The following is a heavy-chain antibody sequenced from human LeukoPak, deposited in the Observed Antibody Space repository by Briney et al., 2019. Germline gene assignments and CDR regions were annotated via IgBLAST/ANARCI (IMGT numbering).Heavy chain of an antibody. CDR1: GFTFSSCA. J-gene: IGHJ4*02. CDR2: ISSSSSYI. Sequence: GGSLRLSCAASGFTFSSCAMSWVRQAPGKGLEWVSFISSSSSYIYYADSMKGRFTISRDNAKNSLYLRMNSLRAEDTAVYYCARVGYCSSTSCYTYYFDYWGQGTLVTVSS. D-gene: IGHD2-2*02. CDR3: ARVGYCSSTSCYTYYFDY. V-gene: IGHV3-21*01.